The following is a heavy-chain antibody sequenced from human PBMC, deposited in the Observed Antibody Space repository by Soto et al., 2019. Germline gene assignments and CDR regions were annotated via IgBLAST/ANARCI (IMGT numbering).Heavy chain of an antibody. D-gene: IGHD6-13*01. J-gene: IGHJ4*02. CDR1: GFTFSSFG. Sequence: QVQLVESGGGVVQPGRSLRLSCAASGFTFSSFGMHWVRQAPGKGLEWVAVIWYDGSDKYYADSVKGRFTISRDNSKNTLYLQMNSLRAEDTAVYYCATDQGIYWGQGTLVTVSS. V-gene: IGHV3-33*01. CDR2: IWYDGSDK. CDR3: ATDQGIY.